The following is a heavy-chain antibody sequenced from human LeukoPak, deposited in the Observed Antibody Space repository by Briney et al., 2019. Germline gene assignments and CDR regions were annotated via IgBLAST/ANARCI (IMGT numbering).Heavy chain of an antibody. CDR2: IDLNSGGT. J-gene: IGHJ5*02. V-gene: IGHV1-2*02. D-gene: IGHD2-2*01. CDR3: ARSPGYCNSASCYGWFDP. Sequence: ASVKVSCKASGYTFTAYYMHWVRQAPGQGLEWMGWIDLNSGGTNYAQKFQGRVTMTRDTSISTAYMELCRLKSDDTAVYYCARSPGYCNSASCYGWFDPWGQGTLVTVSS. CDR1: GYTFTAYY.